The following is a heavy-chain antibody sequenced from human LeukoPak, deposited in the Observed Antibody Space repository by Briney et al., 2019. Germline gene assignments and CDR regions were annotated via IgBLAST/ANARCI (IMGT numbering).Heavy chain of an antibody. J-gene: IGHJ4*02. D-gene: IGHD3-10*01. Sequence: ASVKVSCKSSGYXFTSYYIYWVRQAPGQGLEWMGIINPSGGSTSYAQKFQGRVTMTRDTSTSTVYMELSSLRSEDTAVYYCARDSGMVRGTVDYWGQGTLVTVSS. CDR3: ARDSGMVRGTVDY. V-gene: IGHV1-46*01. CDR1: GYXFTSYY. CDR2: INPSGGST.